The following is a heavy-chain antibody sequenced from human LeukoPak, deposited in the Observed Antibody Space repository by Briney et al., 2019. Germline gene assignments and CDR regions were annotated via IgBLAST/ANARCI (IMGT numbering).Heavy chain of an antibody. V-gene: IGHV3-21*01. D-gene: IGHD3-10*01. CDR2: ISSSSSYI. CDR1: GFTFSSHS. CDR3: ARSGLWFGDKEDY. Sequence: PGGSLRLSCAASGFTFSSHSMNWVRQAPGKGLEWVSSISSSSSYIYYADSVKGRFTISRDNAKNSLYLQMNSLRAEDTAVYYCARSGLWFGDKEDYWGQGTLVTVSS. J-gene: IGHJ4*02.